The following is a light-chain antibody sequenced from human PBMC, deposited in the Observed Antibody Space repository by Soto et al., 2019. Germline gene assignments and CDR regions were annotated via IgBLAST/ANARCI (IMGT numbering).Light chain of an antibody. Sequence: QSVLTQPASVSGSPGQSITISCTGTSSDVGGYNYVSWYQQHPGKAPKLMIYEVSNRPSGVSNSFSGSKSGNTASLTISGLQAEDEADYYCSSYTSSSTLVFGGGTKVTVL. CDR3: SSYTSSSTLV. V-gene: IGLV2-14*01. J-gene: IGLJ3*02. CDR2: EVS. CDR1: SSDVGGYNY.